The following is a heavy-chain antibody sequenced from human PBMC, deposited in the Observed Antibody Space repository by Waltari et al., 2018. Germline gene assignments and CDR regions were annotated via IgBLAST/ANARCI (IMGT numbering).Heavy chain of an antibody. Sequence: QLQLQESGPGLVKPSETLSLTCTVSGGSISSSSYYWGWIRQPPGKGLEWIGSIYYSGSTYYNPSLKRRVTISVDTSKNQFSLKLSSVTAADTAVYYCASLDSSGYLDYWGQGTLVTVSS. V-gene: IGHV4-39*01. CDR1: GGSISSSSYY. CDR2: IYYSGST. CDR3: ASLDSSGYLDY. J-gene: IGHJ4*02. D-gene: IGHD3-22*01.